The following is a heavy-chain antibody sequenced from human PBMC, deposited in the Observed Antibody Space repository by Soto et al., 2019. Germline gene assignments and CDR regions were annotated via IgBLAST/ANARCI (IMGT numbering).Heavy chain of an antibody. CDR3: AHRAEVWFGELLSRPFDY. Sequence: QITLKESGPTLVKPTQTLTLTCSFSGFSLSTSGAGVGWIRQPPGKALEWLALIYWDDDKRYNPSLESRLTITKDTSKNQVVLTMTNMDPVDTATYYCAHRAEVWFGELLSRPFDYWGQGTLVTVSS. V-gene: IGHV2-5*02. J-gene: IGHJ4*02. CDR2: IYWDDDK. CDR1: GFSLSTSGAG. D-gene: IGHD3-10*01.